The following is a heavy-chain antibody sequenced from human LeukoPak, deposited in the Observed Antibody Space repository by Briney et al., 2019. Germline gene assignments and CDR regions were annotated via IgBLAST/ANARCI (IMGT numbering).Heavy chain of an antibody. Sequence: PGGSLRLSCAASGFTFSDYPMNWVRQTPGKGLEWVSYISSTGVIYYADSVRGRFSISRDNAMDSVYMQMNSLRAEDTALYYCARDHNWGFDYWGRGTLVTVSS. CDR3: ARDHNWGFDY. CDR1: GFTFSDYP. V-gene: IGHV3-69-1*01. CDR2: ISSTGVI. J-gene: IGHJ4*02. D-gene: IGHD7-27*01.